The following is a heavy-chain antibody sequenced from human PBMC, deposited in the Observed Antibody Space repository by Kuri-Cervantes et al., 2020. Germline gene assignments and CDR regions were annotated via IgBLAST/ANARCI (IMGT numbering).Heavy chain of an antibody. V-gene: IGHV3-21*01. D-gene: IGHD6-25*01. Sequence: GESLKISCAASGFTFSSYSMNWVRQAPGKGLEWVSSISSSSSYIYYADSVKGRFTISRDNAKNSLYLQMNSLRAEDTAVYYCARRGPGLDWGQGALVTVSS. CDR2: ISSSSSYI. CDR3: ARRGPGLD. J-gene: IGHJ4*02. CDR1: GFTFSSYS.